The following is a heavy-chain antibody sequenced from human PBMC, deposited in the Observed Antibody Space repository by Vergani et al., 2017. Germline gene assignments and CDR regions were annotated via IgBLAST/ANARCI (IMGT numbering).Heavy chain of an antibody. CDR3: AREGTGADAFDI. J-gene: IGHJ3*02. CDR2: ISSSSSYI. Sequence: EVQLVESGGGLVKPGGSLRLSCAASGFTFSSYSMNWVRQAPGKGLEWVSSISSSSSYIYYADSVKGRFTISRDNAKNSLYLQMNSLRPEDTAVYYCAREGTGADAFDIWGQGTMVTVSA. V-gene: IGHV3-21*01. CDR1: GFTFSSYS. D-gene: IGHD1-14*01.